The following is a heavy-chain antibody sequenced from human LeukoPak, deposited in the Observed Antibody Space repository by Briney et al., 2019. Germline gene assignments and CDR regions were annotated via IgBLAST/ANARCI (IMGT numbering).Heavy chain of an antibody. V-gene: IGHV1-18*01. CDR2: ISAYNGNT. CDR1: GYTFTSYG. J-gene: IGHJ4*02. D-gene: IGHD6-19*01. CDR3: ARDWGPYSSGLTSLGDY. Sequence: PAASVKVSCKASGYTFTSYGISWVRQAPGQGLEWMGWISAYNGNTNYAQKLQGRVTMTTDTSTSTAYMELRSLRSDDTAVYYCARDWGPYSSGLTSLGDYWGQGTLVTVSS.